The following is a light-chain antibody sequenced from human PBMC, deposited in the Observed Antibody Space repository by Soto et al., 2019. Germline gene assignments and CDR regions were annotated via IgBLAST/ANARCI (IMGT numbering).Light chain of an antibody. CDR2: NVS. CDR1: SSDVGGYNY. Sequence: QSALTQPASVSGSPGQSITISCTGTSSDVGGYNYVSWYQQHPGKAPKLMIYNVSNRPSGVSNRFSGSKSGNTASLTISGLQAEDEGNYYCSSFTSTNPVLFGGGTKVTVL. V-gene: IGLV2-14*01. CDR3: SSFTSTNPVL. J-gene: IGLJ2*01.